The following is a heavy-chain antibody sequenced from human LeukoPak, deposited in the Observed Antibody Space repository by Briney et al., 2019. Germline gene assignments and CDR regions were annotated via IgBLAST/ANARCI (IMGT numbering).Heavy chain of an antibody. D-gene: IGHD5-18*01. CDR3: ARWLWLPSVGY. Sequence: SETLSLTCTVSGYSISRGYYWGWIRQPPGKGLEWIGSIYHSGSTYYNPSLKSRVTISVDTSKNQFSLKLSSVTAADTAVYYCARWLWLPSVGYWGQGTLATVSS. CDR1: GYSISRGYY. V-gene: IGHV4-38-2*02. CDR2: IYHSGST. J-gene: IGHJ4*02.